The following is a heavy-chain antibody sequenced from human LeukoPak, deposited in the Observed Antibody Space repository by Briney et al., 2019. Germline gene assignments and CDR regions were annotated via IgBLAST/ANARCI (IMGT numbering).Heavy chain of an antibody. CDR3: ARGPIAARSAHYYYGMDV. CDR1: GFTFSNYS. Sequence: PGGSLRLSCAASGFTFSNYSMNWVRQAPGKGLEWVSSISSSSSYIYYADSVKGRFTISRDNAKNSLYLQMNSLRAEDTAVYYCARGPIAARSAHYYYGMDVWGQGTTVTVSS. V-gene: IGHV3-21*01. D-gene: IGHD6-6*01. CDR2: ISSSSSYI. J-gene: IGHJ6*02.